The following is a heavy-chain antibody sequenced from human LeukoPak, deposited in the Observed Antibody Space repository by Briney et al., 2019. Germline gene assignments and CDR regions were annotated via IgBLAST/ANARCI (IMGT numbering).Heavy chain of an antibody. J-gene: IGHJ4*02. CDR2: IYYSKNT. CDR3: VSPRGFSYGYFDY. Sequence: TETLSLTCTASGGSISSSSAYWGWIRQPPGKGLEWIGSIYYSKNTYYNPSLKSRVTISADTSKNQFSLTLGSVSATDTAVYYCVSPRGFSYGYFDYWGQGALVTVSS. CDR1: GGSISSSSAY. V-gene: IGHV4-39*01. D-gene: IGHD5-18*01.